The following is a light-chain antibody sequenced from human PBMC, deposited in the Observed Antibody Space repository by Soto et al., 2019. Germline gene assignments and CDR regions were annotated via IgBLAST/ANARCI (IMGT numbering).Light chain of an antibody. Sequence: EIVMTPSQAPLSVSPGERATLSFRASQTVRNDFAWYQQKPGQDPRILIYGESTRATGTPARFSGSGSGTDFTLTISRLEPEDFAVYYRKQRSNSPAFGQGTQREIK. CDR1: QTVRND. J-gene: IGKJ5*01. CDR3: KQRSNSPA. CDR2: GES. V-gene: IGKV3-11*01.